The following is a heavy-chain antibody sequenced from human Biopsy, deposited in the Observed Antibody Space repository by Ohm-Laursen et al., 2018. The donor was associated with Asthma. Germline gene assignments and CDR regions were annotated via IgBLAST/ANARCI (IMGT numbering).Heavy chain of an antibody. CDR2: IIPISLTP. CDR1: RDIFSSYG. Sequence: VKISCKESRDIFSSYGFSWVRQAPGQGLGWMGGIIPISLTPSYARRFRGRVTISADEYTRTAYMELSSLRSEDTAVYYCARDPSYFDPSVEGWHLWGQGTMVTVSS. D-gene: IGHD3-22*01. J-gene: IGHJ3*01. V-gene: IGHV1-69*13. CDR3: ARDPSYFDPSVEGWHL.